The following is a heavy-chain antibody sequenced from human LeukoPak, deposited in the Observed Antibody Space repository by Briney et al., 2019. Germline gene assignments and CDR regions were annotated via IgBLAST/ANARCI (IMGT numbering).Heavy chain of an antibody. CDR3: ARSKLHPIIFDY. CDR1: GGSFSGYY. Sequence: TSETLSLTCAVYGGSFSGYYWSWIRQPPGKGLEWIGEINHSGSTNYNPSLKSRVIISVDTSKNQFSLKLTSVTAADTAVYYCARSKLHPIIFDYWGQGTLVTVSS. J-gene: IGHJ4*02. D-gene: IGHD1-26*01. V-gene: IGHV4-34*01. CDR2: INHSGST.